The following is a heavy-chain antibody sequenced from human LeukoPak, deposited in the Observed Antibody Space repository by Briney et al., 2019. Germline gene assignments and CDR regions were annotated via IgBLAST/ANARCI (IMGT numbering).Heavy chain of an antibody. D-gene: IGHD3-16*02. V-gene: IGHV4-4*09. CDR3: ARLTRLSASPDRYYLDY. J-gene: IGHJ4*02. CDR1: GDSISSYY. Sequence: SETLSLTCTVSGDSISSYYWSWIRQPPGKGLEWIGYIYTSGGTNYIPSLKGRVTISIDTSKNQFSLKLSSVSAADSAVYYCARLTRLSASPDRYYLDYWGQGTLVTVSS. CDR2: IYTSGGT.